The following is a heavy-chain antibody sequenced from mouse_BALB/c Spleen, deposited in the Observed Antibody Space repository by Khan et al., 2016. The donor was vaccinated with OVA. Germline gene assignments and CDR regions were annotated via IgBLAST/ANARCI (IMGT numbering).Heavy chain of an antibody. Sequence: QVQLQQSGAELARPGASVKLSCKASGYTFTDYYINWVKQRTGQGLEWIGEISPGSGDNYYNEKFKGKATLTADKSYTTAYMKHSSLTSEAAAVYFCARRNYFGYTFAYWGQGTLVTVSA. J-gene: IGHJ3*01. D-gene: IGHD1-2*01. CDR1: GYTFTDYY. CDR2: ISPGSGDN. CDR3: ARRNYFGYTFAY. V-gene: IGHV1-77*01.